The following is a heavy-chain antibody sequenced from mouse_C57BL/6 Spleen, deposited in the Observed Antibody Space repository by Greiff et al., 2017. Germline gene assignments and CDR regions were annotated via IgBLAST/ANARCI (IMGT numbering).Heavy chain of an antibody. CDR2: IYPGGGYT. D-gene: IGHD1-1*01. CDR1: GYTFTNYW. J-gene: IGHJ4*01. V-gene: IGHV1-63*01. Sequence: QVQLKESGAELVRPGTSVKMSCKASGYTFTNYWIGWAKQRPGHGLEWIGNIYPGGGYTNYNEKFKGKARLTADKSSSTAYMQFSSLTSEDAAIYDCSRGRDYGSGYAMDYWGQGTSVTVSS. CDR3: SRGRDYGSGYAMDY.